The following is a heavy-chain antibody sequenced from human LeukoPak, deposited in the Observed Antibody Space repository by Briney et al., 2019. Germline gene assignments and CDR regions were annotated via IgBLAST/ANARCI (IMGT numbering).Heavy chain of an antibody. CDR3: ARAIVGSTPYYYYMDV. CDR2: IYSGGST. D-gene: IGHD2-15*01. V-gene: IGHV3-53*01. Sequence: GGSLRLSCAASGFTVSSNYMSWVRQAPGKGLERVSVIYSGGSTYYADSVKGRFTISRDNSKNTLYLQMNSLRAEDTAVYYCARAIVGSTPYYYYMDVWGKGTTVTVSS. J-gene: IGHJ6*03. CDR1: GFTVSSNY.